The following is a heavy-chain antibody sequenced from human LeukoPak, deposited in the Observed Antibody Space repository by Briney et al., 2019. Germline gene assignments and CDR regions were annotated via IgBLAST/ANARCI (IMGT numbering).Heavy chain of an antibody. D-gene: IGHD3-9*01. J-gene: IGHJ4*02. Sequence: AGGSLRLSCAASGFTFSSYGMHWVRQAPGKGLEWVAVIWYDGSNKYYADSVKGRFTISRDNSKNTLYLQMNSLRAEDTAVYYCARDRYYDILTGYYDYWGQGTLVTVSS. CDR2: IWYDGSNK. CDR3: ARDRYYDILTGYYDY. CDR1: GFTFSSYG. V-gene: IGHV3-33*01.